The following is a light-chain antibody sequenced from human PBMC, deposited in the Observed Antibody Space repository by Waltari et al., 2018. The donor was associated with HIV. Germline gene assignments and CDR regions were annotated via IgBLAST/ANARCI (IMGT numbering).Light chain of an antibody. CDR1: QSVSSN. J-gene: IGKJ2*01. CDR2: DAS. CDR3: QQYNNWPPGT. V-gene: IGKV3-15*01. Sequence: EIVMQQSPATLSVSPGERATLSCRASQSVSSNLAWSQQKPGQAPRRLIYDASTRATGIPARFSGSGSGTYFTLTISSLQSEDFAVYYCQQYNNWPPGTFGQGAKLEIK.